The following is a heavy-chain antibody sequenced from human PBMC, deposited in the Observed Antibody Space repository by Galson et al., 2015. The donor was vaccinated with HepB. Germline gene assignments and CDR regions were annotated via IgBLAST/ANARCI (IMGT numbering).Heavy chain of an antibody. V-gene: IGHV3-11*01. CDR1: GFTFSDYY. CDR2: ISLSSTTI. D-gene: IGHD6-25*01. Sequence: SLRLSCAASGFTFSDYYMRWIRQAPGKGLEWVSYISLSSTTIYYSDSVKVRFTTSRDNAKNSRYLQMNGLRVEDTAVYYCARAALGWIDRWGQGTLVTVSS. CDR3: ARAALGWIDR. J-gene: IGHJ5*02.